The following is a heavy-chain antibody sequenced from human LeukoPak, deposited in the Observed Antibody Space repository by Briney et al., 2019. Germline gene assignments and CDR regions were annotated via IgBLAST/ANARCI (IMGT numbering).Heavy chain of an antibody. CDR2: ISGSGGST. D-gene: IGHD5-12*01. V-gene: IGHV3-23*01. CDR1: GFTFSSYS. CDR3: AKSVATIDYYYYYMDV. Sequence: GGTLRLSCAASGFTFSSYSMSWVRQAPGKGLEWVSAISGSGGSTYYADSVKGGFTISRDNSKNTLYLQMNSLRAEDTAVYYCAKSVATIDYYYYYMDVWGKGTTVTISS. J-gene: IGHJ6*03.